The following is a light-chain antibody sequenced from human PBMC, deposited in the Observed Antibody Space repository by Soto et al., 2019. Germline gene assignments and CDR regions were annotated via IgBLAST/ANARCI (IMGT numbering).Light chain of an antibody. J-gene: IGKJ1*01. CDR1: QTVSSS. Sequence: EIVLAHAPCTLSRSPGERGTLSCGASQTVSSSLAWYQQKPGQAPRLLIYGASSRATGIPDRFSGSGSGTDFTLTVSRLEPEDFAVYYCQQYGSSRTWTFGQGTKVDIK. CDR3: QQYGSSRTWT. CDR2: GAS. V-gene: IGKV3-20*01.